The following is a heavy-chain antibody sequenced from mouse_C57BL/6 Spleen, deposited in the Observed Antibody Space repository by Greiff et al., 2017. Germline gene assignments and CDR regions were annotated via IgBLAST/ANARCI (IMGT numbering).Heavy chain of an antibody. J-gene: IGHJ4*01. CDR2: IWSDGST. CDR1: GFSLTSYG. V-gene: IGHV2-6*03. CDR3: ATHYYYGSHYYAMDY. Sequence: VKLMESGPGLVAPSQSLSITCTVSGFSLTSYGVHWVRQPPGKGLEWLVVIWSDGSTTYNSALKSRLSISKDNSKSQVFLKMNSLQTDDTAMYYCATHYYYGSHYYAMDYWGQGTSVTVSS. D-gene: IGHD1-1*01.